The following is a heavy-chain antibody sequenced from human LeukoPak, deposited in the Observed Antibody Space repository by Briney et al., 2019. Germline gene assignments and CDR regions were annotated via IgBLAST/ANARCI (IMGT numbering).Heavy chain of an antibody. Sequence: SETLSLTCAVYGGSFSDHYWIWIRQPPGKGLEYIGEIIQSGRINFNPSLKSRVTISLDTSKNQFSLRLSSVTAADTAVYYCARAISDFWSGYPSGGAFDLRGQGTLVTVSS. D-gene: IGHD3-3*01. CDR2: IIQSGRI. CDR1: GGSFSDHY. CDR3: ARAISDFWSGYPSGGAFDL. J-gene: IGHJ4*02. V-gene: IGHV4-34*12.